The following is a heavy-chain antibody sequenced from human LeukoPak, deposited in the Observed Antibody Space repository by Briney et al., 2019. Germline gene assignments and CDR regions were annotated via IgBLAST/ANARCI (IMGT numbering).Heavy chain of an antibody. CDR3: ARGRITMVRGVLSTLDY. V-gene: IGHV4-39*07. CDR1: GDSIRSSRYY. CDR2: IYYSGST. J-gene: IGHJ4*02. Sequence: SETLSLTCTVSGDSIRSSRYYWGWIRQTPGKGLEWIGSIYYSGSTYYNPSLKSRVTISVDTSKKQFSLKLSSVTAADTAVYYCARGRITMVRGVLSTLDYWGQGTLVTVSS. D-gene: IGHD3-10*01.